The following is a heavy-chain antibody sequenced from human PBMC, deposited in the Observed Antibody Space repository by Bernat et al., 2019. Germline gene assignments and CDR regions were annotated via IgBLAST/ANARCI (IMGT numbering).Heavy chain of an antibody. V-gene: IGHV3-15*07. CDR3: TTDPYRRYYYYGMDV. CDR1: GFTFSNAW. Sequence: EVQVVESGGGLIKPGGSLRLSCAAPGFTFSNAWMNWVRQAPGKGLEWVGRIKSNTDGGTTDYAAPVKGRFTMSRDDSKNTLYLQMNSLKTEDTAVYYCTTDPYRRYYYYGMDVWGQGTTVTVSS. CDR2: IKSNTDGGTT. J-gene: IGHJ6*02.